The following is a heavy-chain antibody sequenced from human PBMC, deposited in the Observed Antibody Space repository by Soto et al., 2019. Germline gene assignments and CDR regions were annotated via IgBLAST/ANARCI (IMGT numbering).Heavy chain of an antibody. D-gene: IGHD3-22*01. CDR3: ARVRSSGYDAFDI. CDR2: VFPGDSDT. Sequence: EVQLVQSGPEVQQPGESLRISCKGFGYNFINYWIGWVRQMPGKGLEWMGIVFPGDSDTRSNPSFRGRVTMSVDKSIGTAYLHWSSLQASDTAMCYCARVRSSGYDAFDIWGQGTMVTVS. J-gene: IGHJ3*02. V-gene: IGHV5-51*03. CDR1: GYNFINYW.